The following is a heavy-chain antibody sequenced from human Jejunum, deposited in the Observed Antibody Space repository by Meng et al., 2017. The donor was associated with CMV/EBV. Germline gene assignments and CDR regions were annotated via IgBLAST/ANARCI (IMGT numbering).Heavy chain of an antibody. CDR2: YYHNGST. D-gene: IGHD2-15*01. V-gene: IGHV4-38-2*02. Sequence: ISAGFYWGWIRQAPGKRLEWIGSYYHNGSTFYNPSVRGRVTISGDMSRNQFSLTLTSVTAADTAVYYCARDPYCSRPACHTGGFISWGRGTLVTVSS. CDR3: ARDPYCSRPACHTGGFIS. CDR1: ISAGFY. J-gene: IGHJ5*02.